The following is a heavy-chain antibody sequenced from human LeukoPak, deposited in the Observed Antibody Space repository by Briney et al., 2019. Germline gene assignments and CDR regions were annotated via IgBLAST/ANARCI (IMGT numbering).Heavy chain of an antibody. CDR1: GYNSNTYW. D-gene: IGHD4-23*01. CDR3: ASRPFETTVVPWDFY. V-gene: IGHV5-51*01. Sequence: GESLKISCKGSGYNSNTYWVAWVRQLPGKGLEWMGIIRPMNSDVRYSPSFQGQVTISADRSINTAYPQWSSLTASDTAMYYCASRPFETTVVPWDFYWGQGTQVTVSS. CDR2: IRPMNSDV. J-gene: IGHJ4*02.